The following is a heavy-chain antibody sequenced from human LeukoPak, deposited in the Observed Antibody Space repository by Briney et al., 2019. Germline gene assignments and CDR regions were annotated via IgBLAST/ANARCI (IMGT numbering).Heavy chain of an antibody. CDR1: GGTFSSYA. CDR3: ARFNHSRRPRSAAFDI. Sequence: SVKVSCKASGGTFSSYAISWVRQAPGQGLEWMGRIIPILGIANYAQKFQGRVTITADKSTSTAYMELSSLRSEDTAVYYCARFNHSRRPRSAAFDIWGQGTMVSVSS. CDR2: IIPILGIA. D-gene: IGHD1-14*01. J-gene: IGHJ3*02. V-gene: IGHV1-69*04.